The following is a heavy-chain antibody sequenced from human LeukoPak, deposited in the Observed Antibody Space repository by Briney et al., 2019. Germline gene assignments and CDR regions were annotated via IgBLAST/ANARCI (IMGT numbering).Heavy chain of an antibody. J-gene: IGHJ4*02. D-gene: IGHD6-19*01. CDR2: ISSSSSYT. V-gene: IGHV3-11*06. CDR3: ARWVAVATFDY. Sequence: GGSLRLSCAASGFTFSDYYMSWIRQAPGKGLEWVSYISSSSSYTNYADSVKGRFTISRDNAKNSLYLQMNSLRAEGTAVYYCARWVAVATFDYWGQGTLVTVSS. CDR1: GFTFSDYY.